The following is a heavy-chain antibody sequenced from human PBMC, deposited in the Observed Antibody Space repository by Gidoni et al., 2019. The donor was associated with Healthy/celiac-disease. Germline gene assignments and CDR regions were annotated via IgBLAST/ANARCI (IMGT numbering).Heavy chain of an antibody. CDR2: IRWNSGSI. Sequence: EVQLVESGGGLVQSGRSLRLSCAASGFPFDDFAMHWVRQAPGKGLVWVSCIRWNSGSIGYADSVKGRFTISRDNAKNSLYLQMNSLRAEDTALYYCAKDATPDTAMVTGYFDYWGQGTRVTVSS. J-gene: IGHJ4*02. D-gene: IGHD5-18*01. V-gene: IGHV3-9*01. CDR1: GFPFDDFA. CDR3: AKDATPDTAMVTGYFDY.